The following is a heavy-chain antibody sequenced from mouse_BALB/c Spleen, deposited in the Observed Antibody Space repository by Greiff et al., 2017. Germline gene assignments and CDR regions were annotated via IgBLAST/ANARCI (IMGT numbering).Heavy chain of an antibody. CDR3: ARSYSYYYAMDY. V-gene: IGHV1-7*01. CDR1: GYTFTSYW. J-gene: IGHJ4*01. Sequence: QVQLQQSGAELAKPGASVKMSCKASGYTFTSYWMHWVKQRPGQGLEWIGYINPSTGYTEYNQKFKDKATLTADKSSSTAYMQLSSLTSEDSAVYYCARSYSYYYAMDYWGQGTSVTVSS. D-gene: IGHD2-12*01. CDR2: INPSTGYT.